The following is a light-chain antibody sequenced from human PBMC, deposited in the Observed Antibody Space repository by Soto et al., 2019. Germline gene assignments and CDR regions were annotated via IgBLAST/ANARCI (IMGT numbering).Light chain of an antibody. CDR3: MQGSHWPRT. CDR1: QSLVNSDGNTY. J-gene: IGKJ1*01. V-gene: IGKV2-30*01. Sequence: EVVMTQSPLSLPVTLGQPASISCRSSQSLVNSDGNTYLNWFHQRPGQSPRRLIYKVSNRDSGVPDRFSGSVSGTDFTLRISRVEAEDVGVYYWMQGSHWPRTFGQGTRVEIK. CDR2: KVS.